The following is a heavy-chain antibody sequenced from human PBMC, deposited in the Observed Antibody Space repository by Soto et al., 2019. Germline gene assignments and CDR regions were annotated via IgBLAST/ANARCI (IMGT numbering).Heavy chain of an antibody. CDR1: GFTFSSYG. CDR3: AKDLLSVGQQLVPHYYYGMDV. D-gene: IGHD6-13*01. J-gene: IGHJ6*02. Sequence: HPGGSLRLYCAASGFTFSSYGMHWVRQAPGKGLEWVAVISYDGSNKYYADSVKGRFTISRDNSKNTLYLQMNSLRAEDTAVYYCAKDLLSVGQQLVPHYYYGMDVWGQGTTVTVSS. V-gene: IGHV3-30*18. CDR2: ISYDGSNK.